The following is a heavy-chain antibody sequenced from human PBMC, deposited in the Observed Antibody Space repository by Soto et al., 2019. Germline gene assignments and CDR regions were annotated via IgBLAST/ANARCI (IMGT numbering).Heavy chain of an antibody. J-gene: IGHJ4*02. CDR3: ASQFSVYGDYGRYFDF. D-gene: IGHD4-17*01. CDR2: IYYSGST. CDR1: GGSISSSGYY. V-gene: IGHV4-39*01. Sequence: PSETLSLTCTVSGGSISSSGYYWGWIRQPPGKGLEWIGTIYYSGSTYYNPSLKSRVTISVDTSKNQFSLKLSSVTAADTAVYYCASQFSVYGDYGRYFDFWGQGPLVTVSS.